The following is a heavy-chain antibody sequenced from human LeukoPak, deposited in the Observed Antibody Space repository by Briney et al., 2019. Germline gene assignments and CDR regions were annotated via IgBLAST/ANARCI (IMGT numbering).Heavy chain of an antibody. CDR2: INHSGST. Sequence: SETLSLTCAVYGGSFSGYYWSWIRQPPGKGLEWIGEINHSGSTNYNPSLKSRVTISVDTSKNQFSLKLSSVTAADTAVYYCARDRNGGNPFDYWGQGTLVTVSS. J-gene: IGHJ4*02. CDR1: GGSFSGYY. D-gene: IGHD4-23*01. V-gene: IGHV4-34*01. CDR3: ARDRNGGNPFDY.